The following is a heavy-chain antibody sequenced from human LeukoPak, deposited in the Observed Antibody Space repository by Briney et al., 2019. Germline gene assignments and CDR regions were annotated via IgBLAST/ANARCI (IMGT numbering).Heavy chain of an antibody. CDR2: INHSGST. J-gene: IGHJ4*02. CDR3: ASYGIAAAVDY. V-gene: IGHV4-34*01. Sequence: SETLSLTCAVYGGSFSGYYWSWIRQPPGKGLEWTGEINHSGSTNYNPSLKSRVTISVDTSKNQFSLKLSSVTAADTAVYYCASYGIAAAVDYWGQGTLVTVSS. CDR1: GGSFSGYY. D-gene: IGHD6-13*01.